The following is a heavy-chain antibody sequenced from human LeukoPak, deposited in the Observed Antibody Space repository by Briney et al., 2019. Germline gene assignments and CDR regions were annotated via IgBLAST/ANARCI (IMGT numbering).Heavy chain of an antibody. CDR2: ISPGGGTT. D-gene: IGHD3-22*01. J-gene: IGHJ4*02. V-gene: IGHV3-23*01. CDR3: ARDGDSSGYYPGYFDY. CDR1: GFAFGSEA. Sequence: GGSLRLSCAVSGFAFGSEAMSWVRQSPARGLEWVASISPGGGTTYYADSVKGRFTISRDNSKNTLYLQMNSLRAEDTAVYYCARDGDSSGYYPGYFDYWGQGTLVTVSS.